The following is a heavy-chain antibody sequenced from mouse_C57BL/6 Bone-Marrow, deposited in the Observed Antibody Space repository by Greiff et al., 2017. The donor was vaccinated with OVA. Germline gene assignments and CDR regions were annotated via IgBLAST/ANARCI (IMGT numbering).Heavy chain of an antibody. V-gene: IGHV1-63*01. CDR3: ARGWCRGAMDY. Sequence: QVQLQQSGAELVRPGTSVKMSCKASGYTFTNYWIGWAKQRPGHGLEWIGDIYPGGGFLNYNEKFKGKATLTADKSSSTAYMQFSNLTSEDSAIYDGARGWCRGAMDYWGQGTSVTVSS. J-gene: IGHJ4*01. CDR2: IYPGGGFL. D-gene: IGHD1-1*02. CDR1: GYTFTNYW.